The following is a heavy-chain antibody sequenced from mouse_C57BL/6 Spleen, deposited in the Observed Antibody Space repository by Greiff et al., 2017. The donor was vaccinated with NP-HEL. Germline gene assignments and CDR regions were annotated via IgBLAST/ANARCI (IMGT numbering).Heavy chain of an antibody. J-gene: IGHJ4*01. CDR3: TRGGYYAMDY. Sequence: VQLQQSGAELVRPGASVTLSCKASGYTFTDYEMHWVKQTPVHGLEWIGAIDPETGGTAYNQKFKGKAILTADKSSSTVYMELRSLTSEDSAVYYCTRGGYYAMDYWGQGTSVTVSS. CDR2: IDPETGGT. CDR1: GYTFTDYE. V-gene: IGHV1-15*01.